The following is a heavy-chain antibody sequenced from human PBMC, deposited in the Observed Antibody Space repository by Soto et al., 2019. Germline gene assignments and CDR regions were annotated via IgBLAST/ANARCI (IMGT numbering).Heavy chain of an antibody. CDR3: ARHSWDYFDY. CDR2: IYYSGST. CDR1: GGSISSYY. J-gene: IGHJ4*02. V-gene: IGHV4-59*08. Sequence: PSETLSLTCIVSGGSISSYYWSWIRQPPGKGLEWIGYIYYSGSTNYNPSLESRVTISVDTSKNQFSLKLSSVTAADTAVYYCARHSWDYFDYWGQGTLVTVSS. D-gene: IGHD6-13*01.